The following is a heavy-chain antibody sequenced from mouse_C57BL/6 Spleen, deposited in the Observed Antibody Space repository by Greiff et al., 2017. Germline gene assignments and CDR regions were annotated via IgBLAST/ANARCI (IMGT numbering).Heavy chain of an antibody. D-gene: IGHD1-1*01. CDR3: ARYSEYYGSSLYFDY. CDR2: IRNKANGYTT. Sequence: EVQGVESGGGLVQPGGSLSLSCAASGFTFTDYYMSWVRQPPGKALEWLGFIRNKANGYTTEYSASVKGRFTISRDNSQSILYLQMNALRAEDSATYDCARYSEYYGSSLYFDYWGQGTTLTVSS. J-gene: IGHJ2*01. CDR1: GFTFTDYY. V-gene: IGHV7-3*01.